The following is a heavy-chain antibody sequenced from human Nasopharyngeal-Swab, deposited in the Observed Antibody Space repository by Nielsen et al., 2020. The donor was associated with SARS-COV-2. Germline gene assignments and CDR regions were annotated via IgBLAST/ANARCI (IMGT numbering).Heavy chain of an antibody. J-gene: IGHJ4*02. Sequence: ASVKVSCKASGYTFTSYYMHWVRQAPGQGLEWMGIINPSGGSTSYAQKFQGRVAMTRDTSTSTVYMELSSLRSEDTALYYCARAGGKWLVRVLLDYWGQGTLVTVSS. CDR3: ARAGGKWLVRVLLDY. CDR2: INPSGGST. D-gene: IGHD6-19*01. CDR1: GYTFTSYY. V-gene: IGHV1-46*01.